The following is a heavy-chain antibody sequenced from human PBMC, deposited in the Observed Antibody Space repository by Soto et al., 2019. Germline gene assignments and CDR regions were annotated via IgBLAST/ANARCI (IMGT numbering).Heavy chain of an antibody. CDR1: GFTFSSYA. J-gene: IGHJ4*02. V-gene: IGHV3-64D*06. CDR3: VKTRGGNNFDFFD. Sequence: GGSLRLSCSTSGFTFSSYAIHWVRQSQGKGLEYISGVRGNGDPPFYADSVKGRFTISRDNSKNTVYLQMSSLSADDAAVYYCVKTRGGNNFDFFDWGQGTLVTVSS. D-gene: IGHD2-15*01. CDR2: VRGNGDPP.